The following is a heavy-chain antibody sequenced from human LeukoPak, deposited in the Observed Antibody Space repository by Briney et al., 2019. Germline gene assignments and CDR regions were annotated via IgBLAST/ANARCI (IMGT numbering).Heavy chain of an antibody. V-gene: IGHV4-34*01. CDR2: INHSGST. CDR3: ARRRRYSSGPDGQYFDY. CDR1: GGSFSGYY. D-gene: IGHD6-19*01. Sequence: SETLSLTCAVYGGSFSGYYWSWIRQPPGKGLEWIGEINHSGSTNYNPSLKSRVTISVDTSKNQFSLKLSSVTAADTAVYYCARRRRYSSGPDGQYFDYWGKGTTVTVSS. J-gene: IGHJ4*03.